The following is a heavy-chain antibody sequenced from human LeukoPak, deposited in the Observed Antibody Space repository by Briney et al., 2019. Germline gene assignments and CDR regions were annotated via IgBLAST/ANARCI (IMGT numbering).Heavy chain of an antibody. Sequence: GGSLRLSCAASGFTFDNSAMYWVRQAPGKGLEWVSVISWNSGTIGYADSVRGRFTISRDNAKNSLYLQMNSLRGEDTALYYCAKDKRPGGGTNYYGMDVWGQGTTVTVSS. CDR2: ISWNSGTI. V-gene: IGHV3-9*01. J-gene: IGHJ6*02. CDR3: AKDKRPGGGTNYYGMDV. D-gene: IGHD1-14*01. CDR1: GFTFDNSA.